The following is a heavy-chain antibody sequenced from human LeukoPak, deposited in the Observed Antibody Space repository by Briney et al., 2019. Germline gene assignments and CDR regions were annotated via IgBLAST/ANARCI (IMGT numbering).Heavy chain of an antibody. CDR1: GFTFSRHS. CDR3: AKISNPGAGHYYYMDV. V-gene: IGHV3-23*01. Sequence: GGSLRLSCAASGFTFSRHSMNWVRQAPGKGLQWVSSISGSGGSTYYADSVKGRFTISTDNSNNTLYLHMNSLRVEDTAAYYCAKISNPGAGHYYYMDVWGKGTTVTISS. D-gene: IGHD7-27*01. CDR2: ISGSGGST. J-gene: IGHJ6*03.